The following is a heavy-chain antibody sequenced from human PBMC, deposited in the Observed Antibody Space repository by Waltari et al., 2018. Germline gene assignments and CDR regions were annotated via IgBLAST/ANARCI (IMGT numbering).Heavy chain of an antibody. Sequence: QVQLQQWGAGLLKPSETLSLTCAVYGGSFSGYYWSWIRQPPGKGLEWIGEINHSGSTNHNRYLKGRVTISVDTSKNQCSLKLSSVTAADTAVYYCARAPLRRRIAVAGTAGWGQGTLVTVSS. CDR2: INHSGST. D-gene: IGHD6-19*01. CDR1: GGSFSGYY. J-gene: IGHJ4*02. CDR3: ARAPLRRRIAVAGTAG. V-gene: IGHV4-34*01.